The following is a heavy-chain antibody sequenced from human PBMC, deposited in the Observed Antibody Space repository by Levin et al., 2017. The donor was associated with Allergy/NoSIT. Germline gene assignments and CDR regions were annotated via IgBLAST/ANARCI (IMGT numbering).Heavy chain of an antibody. D-gene: IGHD6-19*01. Sequence: GGSLRLSCAASGFTFSSYDMHWVRQATGKGLEWVSAIGTAGDTYYPGSVKGRFTISRENAKNSVYLQMNSLRAGDTAVYYCARDSSGRELVYYFDYWGQGTLVTVSS. CDR3: ARDSSGRELVYYFDY. J-gene: IGHJ4*02. CDR2: IGTAGDT. CDR1: GFTFSSYD. V-gene: IGHV3-13*01.